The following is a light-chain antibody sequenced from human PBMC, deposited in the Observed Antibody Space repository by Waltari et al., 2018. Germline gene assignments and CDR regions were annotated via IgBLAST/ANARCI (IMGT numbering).Light chain of an antibody. CDR2: KGS. V-gene: IGLV8-61*01. CDR1: SDSVSNTYY. J-gene: IGLJ3*02. CDR3: SLYMGSGIWV. Sequence: QTVVPPEPSSSVSPRATVTLTCALTSDSVSNTYYATWYQQTPGQPPRTLVYKGSSRSSGVPDRFSGSVLGNTAALTITGAQADDESNYYCSLYMGSGIWVFGGGTKLTVL.